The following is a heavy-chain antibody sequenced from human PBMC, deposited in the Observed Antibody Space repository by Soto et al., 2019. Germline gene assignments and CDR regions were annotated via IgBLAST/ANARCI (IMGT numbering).Heavy chain of an antibody. CDR2: INAANGDT. V-gene: IGHV1-3*01. D-gene: IGHD6-13*01. Sequence: GASVKVSARASGYTFTSSGIHWVRQAPGQRLEWMGWINAANGDTKSSPKFQGRVTITRDTSASTAYMELSSLRSEDTAVYYCVRRHVSATGIDWFDPWGQGTLVTVSS. CDR1: GYTFTSSG. J-gene: IGHJ5*02. CDR3: VRRHVSATGIDWFDP.